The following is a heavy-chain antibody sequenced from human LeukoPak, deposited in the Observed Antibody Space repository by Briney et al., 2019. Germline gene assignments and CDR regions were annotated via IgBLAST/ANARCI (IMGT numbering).Heavy chain of an antibody. V-gene: IGHV4-38-2*01. CDR1: GYSISSGYY. CDR3: ASFSTAMVLDY. J-gene: IGHJ4*02. CDR2: IYYSGST. Sequence: SETLSLTCAVSGYSISSGYYWGWIRQPPGKGLEGIGSIYYSGSTYYNPSLKSRVTISVDTSKDEFSLKLSSVTAADAGIYYSASFSTAMVLDYWGQGILVTVSS. D-gene: IGHD5-18*01.